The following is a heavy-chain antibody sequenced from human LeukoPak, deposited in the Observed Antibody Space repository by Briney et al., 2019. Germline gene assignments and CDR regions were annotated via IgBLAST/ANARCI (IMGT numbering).Heavy chain of an antibody. D-gene: IGHD1-26*01. CDR1: GGSISSGDYY. CDR2: IYYSGST. V-gene: IGHV4-30-4*01. Sequence: SETLSLTCTVSGGSISSGDYYWSWIRQPPGKGLEWIGYIYYSGSTYYNPSLKSRVTISVDTSKNQFSLKLSSVTAADTAVYYCARTVGANDAFDIWGQGTMATVSS. J-gene: IGHJ3*02. CDR3: ARTVGANDAFDI.